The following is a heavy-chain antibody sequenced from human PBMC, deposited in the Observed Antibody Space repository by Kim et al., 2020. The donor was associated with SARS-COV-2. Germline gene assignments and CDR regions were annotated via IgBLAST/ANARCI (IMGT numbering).Heavy chain of an antibody. V-gene: IGHV5-51*01. CDR3: ARHGMFGELLTDAFDI. Sequence: GESLKISCKGSGYSFTSYWIGWVRQMPGKGLEWMGIIYPGDSDTRYSPSFQGQVTISADKSISTAYLQWSSLKASDTAMYYCARHGMFGELLTDAFDIWGQGTMVTVSS. J-gene: IGHJ3*02. CDR1: GYSFTSYW. CDR2: IYPGDSDT. D-gene: IGHD3-10*02.